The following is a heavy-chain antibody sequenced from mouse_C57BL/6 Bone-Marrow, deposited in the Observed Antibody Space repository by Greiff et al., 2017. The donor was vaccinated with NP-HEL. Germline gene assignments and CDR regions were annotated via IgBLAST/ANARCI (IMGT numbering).Heavy chain of an antibody. D-gene: IGHD3-3*01. J-gene: IGHJ2*01. CDR2: IDPSDSYT. CDR3: AREILGFDY. Sequence: QVQLKQPGAELVMPGASVKLSCKASGYTFTSYWMHWVKQRPGQGLEWIGEIDPSDSYTNYNQKFKGKSTLTVDKSSSTAYMQLSSLTSEDSAVYYCAREILGFDYWGQGTTLTVSS. V-gene: IGHV1-69*01. CDR1: GYTFTSYW.